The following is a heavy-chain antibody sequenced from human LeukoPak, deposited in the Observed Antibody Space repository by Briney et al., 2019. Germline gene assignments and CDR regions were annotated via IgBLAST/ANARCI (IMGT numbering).Heavy chain of an antibody. CDR2: INHSGST. CDR1: GGSFNVYY. D-gene: IGHD1-1*01. J-gene: IGHJ5*02. V-gene: IGHV4-34*01. Sequence: NPSETLSLTCAVYGGSFNVYYWTWIRQPPGQGLEWIGEINHSGSTNYNPSLKSRVTISVDTSKNQFSLKLSSVTAADTAVYYCARGDTGSWFDPWGQGTLVTVSS. CDR3: ARGDTGSWFDP.